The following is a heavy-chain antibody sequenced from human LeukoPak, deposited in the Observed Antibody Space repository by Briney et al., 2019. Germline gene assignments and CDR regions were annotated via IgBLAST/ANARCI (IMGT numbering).Heavy chain of an antibody. Sequence: GGSLRLSCAASGFTFSSYAMSWVRQAPGKGLEGVSAISGSGGSTYYADSVKGRFTISRDNSKNTLYLQMNSLRAEDTAVYYCAKDLESVYYYDSSGYYSRPGYFDYWGQGTLVTVSS. D-gene: IGHD3-22*01. CDR2: ISGSGGST. V-gene: IGHV3-23*01. CDR3: AKDLESVYYYDSSGYYSRPGYFDY. J-gene: IGHJ4*02. CDR1: GFTFSSYA.